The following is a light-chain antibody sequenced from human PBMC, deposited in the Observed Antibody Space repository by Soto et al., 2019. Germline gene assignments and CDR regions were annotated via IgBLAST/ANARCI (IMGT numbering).Light chain of an antibody. CDR2: ENS. CDR1: SSDIGRNY. CDR3: GTWDSSLTTYV. J-gene: IGLJ1*01. V-gene: IGLV1-51*02. Sequence: QSALTQPPSVSAAPGKKGTISCSGSSSDIGRNYVSWYQHLPGTAPKLLIYENSKRPSGIPDRLSGSKSGSSATLGITGLQTGDEADYYCGTWDSSLTTYVFGPGTKVTVL.